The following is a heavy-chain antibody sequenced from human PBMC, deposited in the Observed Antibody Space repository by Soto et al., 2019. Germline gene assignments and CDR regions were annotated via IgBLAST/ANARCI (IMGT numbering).Heavy chain of an antibody. D-gene: IGHD2-15*01. CDR2: ISAYNGNT. CDR1: GYTFTSYG. CDR3: ARGSGGCSGGRCYSLGY. V-gene: IGHV1-18*04. Sequence: QVQLVQSGAEVKKPGASVKVSCKASGYTFTSYGISWVRQAPGQGLEWMGWISAYNGNTNYARKLQGRVTMTTATSTATAYRDLRGLRSDDTAVYYCARGSGGCSGGRCYSLGYWGQGTLVTVSS. J-gene: IGHJ4*02.